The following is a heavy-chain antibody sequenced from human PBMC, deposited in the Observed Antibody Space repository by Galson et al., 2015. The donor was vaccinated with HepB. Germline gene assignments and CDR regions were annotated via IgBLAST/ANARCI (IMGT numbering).Heavy chain of an antibody. J-gene: IGHJ6*03. V-gene: IGHV3-30-3*01. CDR3: ARGGRGTRYYYYMDV. CDR1: GFTFSSYA. CDR2: ISYDGSNK. D-gene: IGHD3-16*01. Sequence: SLRLSCAASGFTFSSYAMHWVRQAPGKGLEWVAVISYDGSNKYYADSVKGRFTISRDNSKNTLYLQMNSLRAEDTAVYYCARGGRGTRYYYYMDVWGKGTTVTVSS.